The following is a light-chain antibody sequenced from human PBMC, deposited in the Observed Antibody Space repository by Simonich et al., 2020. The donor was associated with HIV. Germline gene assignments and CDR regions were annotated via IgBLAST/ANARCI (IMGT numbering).Light chain of an antibody. Sequence: DIVMTQSPDSLAVSLGERATINCKSSRSVLYSSNNKNYLAWYQQKPGQPPKLLIYWASTRESGVPDRFSDSGSGTDFTLTISSLQAEDVAFYYCQQYYSTPPTFGQGTKVEIK. CDR1: RSVLYSSNNKNY. CDR2: WAS. V-gene: IGKV4-1*01. J-gene: IGKJ1*01. CDR3: QQYYSTPPT.